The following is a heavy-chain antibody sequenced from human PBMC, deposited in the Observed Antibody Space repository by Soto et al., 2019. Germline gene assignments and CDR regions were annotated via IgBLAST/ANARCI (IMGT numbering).Heavy chain of an antibody. J-gene: IGHJ4*02. Sequence: SETLSLTCAVSGGSISSGGYSWSWIRQPPGKGLEWIGYIYHSGSTYYNPSLKSRVTISVDTSRNQFSLKLTSVTAADTAVYYCARESGGSSWYAYWGQGTLVTVSS. CDR2: IYHSGST. CDR3: ARESGGSSWYAY. V-gene: IGHV4-30-2*01. CDR1: GGSISSGGYS. D-gene: IGHD6-13*01.